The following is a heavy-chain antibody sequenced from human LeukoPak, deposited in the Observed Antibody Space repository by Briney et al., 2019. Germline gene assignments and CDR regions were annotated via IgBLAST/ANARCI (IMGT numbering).Heavy chain of an antibody. V-gene: IGHV4-34*01. Sequence: SGTLSLTCAVYGGSFSGYYWSWIRQPPGKGLEWIGEINHSGSTNYNPSLKSRVTISVDTSKNQFSLKLSSVTAADTAVYYCARGHSIVVLPAPLPWRAYFDYWGQGTLVTVSS. J-gene: IGHJ4*02. D-gene: IGHD2-2*01. CDR2: INHSGST. CDR1: GGSFSGYY. CDR3: ARGHSIVVLPAPLPWRAYFDY.